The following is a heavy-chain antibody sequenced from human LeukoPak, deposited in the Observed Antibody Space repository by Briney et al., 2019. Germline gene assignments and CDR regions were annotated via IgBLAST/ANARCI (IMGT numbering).Heavy chain of an antibody. D-gene: IGHD2-15*01. CDR3: ARDQGLLDYYYYYYMDV. CDR1: GFTFHNYE. V-gene: IGHV3-48*03. J-gene: IGHJ6*03. Sequence: GGSLRLSCVASGFTFHNYEMNWVRQAPGKGLEWVSYISSSGATIYYADAVKGRFTISRDNAKNSLYLRMNSLRAEDTAVYYCARDQGLLDYYYYYYMDVWGKGTTVTVSS. CDR2: ISSSGATI.